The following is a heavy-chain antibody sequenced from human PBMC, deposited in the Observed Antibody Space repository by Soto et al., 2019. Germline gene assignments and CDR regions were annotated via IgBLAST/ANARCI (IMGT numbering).Heavy chain of an antibody. D-gene: IGHD2-2*01. CDR3: AKSNRGYCSSTSCYASNWFDP. J-gene: IGHJ5*02. V-gene: IGHV3-30*18. Sequence: QVQLVESGGGVVQPGRSLRLSCAASGFTLSSYGMHWVRQAPGKGLEWVAVISYDGSNKYYADSVKGRFTISRDNSKNTLYLQMNSLRAEDTAVYYCAKSNRGYCSSTSCYASNWFDPWGQGTLVTVSS. CDR2: ISYDGSNK. CDR1: GFTLSSYG.